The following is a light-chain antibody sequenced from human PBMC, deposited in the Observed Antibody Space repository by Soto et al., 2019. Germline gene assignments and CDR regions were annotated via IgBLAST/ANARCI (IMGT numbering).Light chain of an antibody. CDR1: QSVDSTY. CDR3: QQRSDWFT. J-gene: IGKJ5*01. CDR2: ATS. Sequence: EIVMTQTPSTLSLSPVERATLSCRASQSVDSTYLAWYQQEPDQSPRLLICATSTRGAGIPGGFSGSGSGTDFSLTISSLEPEDFAVYYCQQRSDWFTFGQGTRLEIK. V-gene: IGKV3D-20*02.